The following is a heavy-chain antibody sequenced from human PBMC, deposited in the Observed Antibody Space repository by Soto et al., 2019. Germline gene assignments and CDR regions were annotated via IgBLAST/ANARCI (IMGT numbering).Heavy chain of an antibody. D-gene: IGHD6-6*01. J-gene: IGHJ4*02. Sequence: PGGSLRLSCAASGVTFSSYAMSWVRQAPGKGLEWVSAISGSGGSTYYADSVKGRFTISRDNSKNTLYLQMNSLRAEDTAVYYCAKDIEYSSSSSSDYWGQGTLVTVSS. V-gene: IGHV3-23*01. CDR2: ISGSGGST. CDR1: GVTFSSYA. CDR3: AKDIEYSSSSSSDY.